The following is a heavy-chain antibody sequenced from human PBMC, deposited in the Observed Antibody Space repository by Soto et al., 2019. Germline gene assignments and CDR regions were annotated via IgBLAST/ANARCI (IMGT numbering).Heavy chain of an antibody. CDR3: ARWHSSGRYYYYGMDV. D-gene: IGHD6-19*01. CDR2: ITHSGST. V-gene: IGHV4-34*01. CDR1: GGSIRGYY. Sequence: SETLSLTCAVHGGSIRGYYWSWIRQPPGKGLEWIGEITHSGSTNHNPAPKSRVTISVDASKNQFSLKLSSVTAADTAVYYCARWHSSGRYYYYGMDVSGQGITVTVSS. J-gene: IGHJ6*02.